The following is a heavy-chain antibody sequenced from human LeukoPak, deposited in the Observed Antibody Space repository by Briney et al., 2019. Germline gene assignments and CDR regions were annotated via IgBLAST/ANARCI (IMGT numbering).Heavy chain of an antibody. CDR1: GFTFSSYS. V-gene: IGHV3-21*01. D-gene: IGHD3-22*01. J-gene: IGHJ4*02. Sequence: GTSLRLSCAASGFTFSSYSMNWVRQAPGKGLEWVSSISSSSSYIYYADSVKGRFTISRDNAKNSLYLQMNSLRAEDTAVYYCARDRAFDSSGYYYPYYFDYWGQGTLVTVSS. CDR3: ARDRAFDSSGYYYPYYFDY. CDR2: ISSSSSYI.